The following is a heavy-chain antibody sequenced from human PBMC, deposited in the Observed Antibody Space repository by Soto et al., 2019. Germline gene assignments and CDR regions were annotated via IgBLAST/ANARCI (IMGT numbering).Heavy chain of an antibody. CDR3: ARVRYSYGLNFDY. Sequence: GGSLRLSCAASGVTFSNAWMNWVRQAPGKGLEWVSAISGSGGSTYYADSVKGRFTISRDNSKNTLYLQMNSLRAEDTAVYYCARVRYSYGLNFDYWGQGTLVTVSS. D-gene: IGHD5-18*01. CDR2: ISGSGGST. V-gene: IGHV3-23*01. CDR1: GVTFSNAW. J-gene: IGHJ4*02.